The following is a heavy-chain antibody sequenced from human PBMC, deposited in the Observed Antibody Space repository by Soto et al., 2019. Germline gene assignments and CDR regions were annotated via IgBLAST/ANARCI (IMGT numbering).Heavy chain of an antibody. CDR1: GGTFSSYA. CDR3: ARDPLAYCGGGCPEDYYYGMDV. V-gene: IGHV1-69*01. J-gene: IGHJ6*02. Sequence: QVQLVQSGAEVKKPGSSVKVSCKASGGTFSSYAISWVRQAPGQGLEWMGGIIPIFGTANYAQKFQGRVTITADESTSTAYMELSSLRSEDTAVYYCARDPLAYCGGGCPEDYYYGMDVWGQGTTVTVSS. CDR2: IIPIFGTA. D-gene: IGHD2-21*02.